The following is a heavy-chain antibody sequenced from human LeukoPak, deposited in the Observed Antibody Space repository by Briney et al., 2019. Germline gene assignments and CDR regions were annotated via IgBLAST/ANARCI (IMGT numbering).Heavy chain of an antibody. CDR1: GGTFSRDV. D-gene: IGHD2-21*02. CDR3: AREHTVTNYFDY. Sequence: GSSVKVSCKESGGTFSRDVISWVRQAPGQGREWMGRIIPVLGVANYAQKFQGRVTITADKSTSTAYMELSSLRYEDTAMYYCAREHTVTNYFDYWGQGTLVTVSS. CDR2: IIPVLGVA. V-gene: IGHV1-69*04. J-gene: IGHJ4*02.